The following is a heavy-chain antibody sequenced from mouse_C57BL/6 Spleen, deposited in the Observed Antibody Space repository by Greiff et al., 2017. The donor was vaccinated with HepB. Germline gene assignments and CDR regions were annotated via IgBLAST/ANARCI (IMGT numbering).Heavy chain of an antibody. CDR1: GYTFTDYE. J-gene: IGHJ4*01. Sequence: QVHVKQSGAELVRPGASVTLSCKASGYTFTDYEMHWVKQTPVHGLEWIGAIDPETGGTAYNQKFKGKAILTADKSSSTAYMELRSLTSEDSAVYYCTVYDYDVDYWGQGTSVTVSS. D-gene: IGHD2-4*01. V-gene: IGHV1-15*01. CDR3: TVYDYDVDY. CDR2: IDPETGGT.